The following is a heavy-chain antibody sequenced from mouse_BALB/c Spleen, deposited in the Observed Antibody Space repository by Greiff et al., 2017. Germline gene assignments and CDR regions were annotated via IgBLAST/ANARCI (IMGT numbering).Heavy chain of an antibody. CDR2: ISSGGSYT. D-gene: IGHD2-1*01. J-gene: IGHJ3*01. CDR3: ASNYFAY. V-gene: IGHV5-9-4*01. Sequence: EVMLVESGGGLVKPGGSLKLSCAASGFTFSSYAMSWVRQSPEKRLEWVAEISSGGSYTYYPDTVTGRFTISRDNAKNTLYLEMSSLRSEDTAMYYCASNYFAYWGQGTLVTVSA. CDR1: GFTFSSYA.